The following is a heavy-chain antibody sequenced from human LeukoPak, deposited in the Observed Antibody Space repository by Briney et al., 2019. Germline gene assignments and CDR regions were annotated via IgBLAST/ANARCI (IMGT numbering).Heavy chain of an antibody. CDR3: ARPQNSGVDY. Sequence: GESLKISCKASGYTFTSYWIGWVRQMPGKGLEWMGIIYPADSDTRYSPSFQGQVTISADKSISTACLHWSSLKASDTAMYYCARPQNSGVDYWGQGTLVTVSS. CDR1: GYTFTSYW. J-gene: IGHJ4*02. D-gene: IGHD4-23*01. CDR2: IYPADSDT. V-gene: IGHV5-51*01.